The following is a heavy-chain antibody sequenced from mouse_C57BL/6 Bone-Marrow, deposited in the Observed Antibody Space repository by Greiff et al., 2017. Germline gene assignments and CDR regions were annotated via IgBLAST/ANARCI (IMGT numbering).Heavy chain of an antibody. CDR2: IWSGGST. Sequence: QVQLQQSGPGLVQPSQSLSITCTVSGFSLTSYGVHWVRQSPGKGLEWLGVIWSGGSTDYNAAFISRLSISKDNSKSQVFFKMNVLQADDTAIYYCARNWGYLLRYAMDYKGQGASVTVSS. CDR1: GFSLTSYG. CDR3: ARNWGYLLRYAMDY. V-gene: IGHV2-2*01. D-gene: IGHD1-1*01. J-gene: IGHJ4*01.